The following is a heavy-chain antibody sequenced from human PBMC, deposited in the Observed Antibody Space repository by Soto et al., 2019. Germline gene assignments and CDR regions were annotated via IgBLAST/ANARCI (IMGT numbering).Heavy chain of an antibody. CDR2: IWFDGSNK. Sequence: QVQLVESGGGVVHPGRSLRLSCAASGFTFSSYGMHWVRQAPGKGLEWVAVIWFDGSNKFYAGSVKGRFTISRDNSKNTVSLQMNSLRDEDSAAYYCATTGPYWGQGTLVTVSS. CDR1: GFTFSSYG. J-gene: IGHJ4*02. CDR3: ATTGPY. V-gene: IGHV3-33*01.